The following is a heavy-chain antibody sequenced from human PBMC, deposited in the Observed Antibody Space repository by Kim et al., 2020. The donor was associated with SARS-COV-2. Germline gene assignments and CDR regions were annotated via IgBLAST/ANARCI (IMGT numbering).Heavy chain of an antibody. CDR3: ARHGLLWFGELRGEWFDP. CDR2: IYYSGST. CDR1: GGSISSSSYY. V-gene: IGHV4-39*01. J-gene: IGHJ5*02. Sequence: SETLSLTCTVSGGSISSSSYYWGWIRQPPGKGLEWIGSIYYSGSTYYNPSLKSRVTISVDTSKNQFSLKLSSVTAADTAVYYCARHGLLWFGELRGEWFDPWGQGTLVTVSS. D-gene: IGHD3-10*01.